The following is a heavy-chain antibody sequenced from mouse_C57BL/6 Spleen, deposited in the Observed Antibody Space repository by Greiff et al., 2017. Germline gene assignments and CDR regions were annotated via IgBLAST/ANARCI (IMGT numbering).Heavy chain of an antibody. V-gene: IGHV1-52*01. CDR2: IDPSDSET. D-gene: IGHD2-4*01. CDR1: GYTFTSYW. J-gene: IGHJ1*03. Sequence: QVQLQQPGAELVRPGSSVKLSCKASGYTFTSYWMHWVKQRPIQGLEWIGNIDPSDSETHYNQKFKDKATLTVDKSSSTAYMQLSSLTSEDSAVYYCARGAYEYDAYFDVWGTGTTVTVSS. CDR3: ARGAYEYDAYFDV.